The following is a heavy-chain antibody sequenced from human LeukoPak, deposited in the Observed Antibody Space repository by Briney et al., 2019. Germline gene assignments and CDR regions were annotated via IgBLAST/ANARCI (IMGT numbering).Heavy chain of an antibody. CDR3: ARAPGPQDYYFDY. CDR2: ISWDGGST. J-gene: IGHJ4*02. V-gene: IGHV3-43D*04. CDR1: GFTFDDYA. Sequence: PGGSLRLSCAASGFTFDDYAMHWVRQAPGKGLEWVSLISWDGGSTSYADSVKGRFTISRDNSKNTLYLQMNSLRAEDTAVYYCARAPGPQDYYFDYSGQGTLVTVSS.